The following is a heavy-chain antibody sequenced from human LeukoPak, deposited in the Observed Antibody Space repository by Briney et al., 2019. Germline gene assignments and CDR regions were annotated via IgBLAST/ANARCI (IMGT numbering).Heavy chain of an antibody. CDR2: ISYDGSNK. J-gene: IGHJ4*02. V-gene: IGHV3-30*03. D-gene: IGHD3-22*01. Sequence: GGSLRLSCAASGFTFSSYGMHWVRQAPGKGLEWVAVISYDGSNKYYADSVKGRFTISRDNSKNTLYLQMNSLKTEDSAVYYCTTDDYYDSSGYHPGFDYWGQGTLVTVSS. CDR3: TTDDYYDSSGYHPGFDY. CDR1: GFTFSSYG.